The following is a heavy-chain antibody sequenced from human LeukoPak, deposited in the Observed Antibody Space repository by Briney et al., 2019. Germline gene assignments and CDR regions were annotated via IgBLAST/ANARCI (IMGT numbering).Heavy chain of an antibody. CDR2: ISGSGGST. Sequence: GGFLRLSCAASGFTFSSYAMSWVRQAPGKGLEWVSAISGSGGSTYYADSVKGRFTISRDNSKNTLYLQMNSLRAEDTAVYYCAKDWYNSLNYFDYWGQGSLVTVSS. CDR3: AKDWYNSLNYFDY. J-gene: IGHJ4*02. CDR1: GFTFSSYA. V-gene: IGHV3-23*01. D-gene: IGHD1-1*01.